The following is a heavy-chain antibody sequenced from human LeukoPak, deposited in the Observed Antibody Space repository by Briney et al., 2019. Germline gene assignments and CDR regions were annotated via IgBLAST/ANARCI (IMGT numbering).Heavy chain of an antibody. CDR2: INHSGST. J-gene: IGHJ4*02. CDR1: GGSFSGYY. D-gene: IGHD4-23*01. V-gene: IGHV4-34*01. Sequence: SETLSLTCAVYGGSFSGYYWSWIRQPPGKGLEWIGEINHSGSTIYNPSLKSRVTISVDTSKNQFSLKLSSVTAADTAVYYCARGGYGGNLSPKNDYWGQGTLVTVSS. CDR3: ARGGYGGNLSPKNDY.